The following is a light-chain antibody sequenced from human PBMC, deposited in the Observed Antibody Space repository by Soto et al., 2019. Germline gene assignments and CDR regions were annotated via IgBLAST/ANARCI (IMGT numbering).Light chain of an antibody. CDR3: QHVKTYPQT. V-gene: IGKV1-9*01. CDR2: EES. Sequence: DIHLTQSPSFLSASVGDRVTITCRPSQAVPNNMAWYQQKPGKPPKLLIYEESTLHSGVPSRFSGRKSVTQFTLTIDSLQPEDFATYYCQHVKTYPQTFGGGTKVEIK. J-gene: IGKJ4*01. CDR1: QAVPNN.